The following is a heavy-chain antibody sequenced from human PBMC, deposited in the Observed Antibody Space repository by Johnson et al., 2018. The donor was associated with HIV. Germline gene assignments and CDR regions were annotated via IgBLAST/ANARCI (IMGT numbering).Heavy chain of an antibody. V-gene: IGHV3-11*04. CDR1: GFTFSDYY. CDR2: SSSSGSTI. J-gene: IGHJ3*02. Sequence: QMQLVESGGGLVKPGGSLRLSCAASGFTFSDYYMSWIRQAPGKGLEWVSYSSSSGSTIYYADSVQGRFTISRDNAKNSLYLQMNSLRAEDTAVYYCAREARRYHYDSSNDAFDILGQGTMVTVSS. CDR3: AREARRYHYDSSNDAFDI. D-gene: IGHD3-22*01.